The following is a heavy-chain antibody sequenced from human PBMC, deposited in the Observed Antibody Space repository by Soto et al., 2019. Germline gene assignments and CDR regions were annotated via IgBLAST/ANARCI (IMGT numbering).Heavy chain of an antibody. D-gene: IGHD6-13*01. V-gene: IGHV3-23*01. CDR3: AKEIAAAGTWGWFDP. Sequence: EVQLLESGGGLVQPGGSLRLSCAASGFTFSSYALSWVRQAPGKGLAWVSAISGSGGSTYYADSVKGRFTISRDNSKNTLYLQMNSLRAEDTAVYYCAKEIAAAGTWGWFDPWGQGTLVPVSS. CDR2: ISGSGGST. CDR1: GFTFSSYA. J-gene: IGHJ5*02.